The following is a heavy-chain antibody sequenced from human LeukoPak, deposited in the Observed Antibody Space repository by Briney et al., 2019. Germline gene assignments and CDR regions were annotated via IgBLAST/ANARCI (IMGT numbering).Heavy chain of an antibody. D-gene: IGHD3-3*01. V-gene: IGHV4-39*01. CDR1: GVSISSSSYY. CDR2: IYYSGST. J-gene: IGHJ6*02. Sequence: PSETLSLTCTVSGVSISSSSYYWGWIRQPPGKGLEWIGSIYYSGSTYYNPSLKSRVTISVDTSKNQFSLKLSSVTAADTAMYYCARQMSGRRAYYYYGMDVWGQGTTVTVSS. CDR3: ARQMSGRRAYYYYGMDV.